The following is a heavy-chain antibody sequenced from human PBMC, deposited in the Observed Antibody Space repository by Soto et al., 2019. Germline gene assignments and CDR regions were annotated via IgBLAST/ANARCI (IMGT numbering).Heavy chain of an antibody. CDR3: ARGGYDSYYYYYYYMDV. J-gene: IGHJ6*03. V-gene: IGHV4-30-2*01. D-gene: IGHD5-12*01. Sequence: SETLSLTCAVSGGSISSGGYSWSWIRQPPGKGLEWIGYIYYSGSTYYNPSLKSRVTISVDTSKNQFSLKLSSVTAADTAVYYCARGGYDSYYYYYYYMDVWGKGTTVTVSS. CDR1: GGSISSGGYS. CDR2: IYYSGST.